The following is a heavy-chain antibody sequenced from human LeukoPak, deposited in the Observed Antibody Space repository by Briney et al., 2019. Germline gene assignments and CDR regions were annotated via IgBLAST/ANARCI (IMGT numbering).Heavy chain of an antibody. Sequence: GGSLRLSCAASGFTFSSYSMNWVRQAPGKGLEWVSSISSSSSYIYYADSVKGRFTISRDNAKNSLYLQMNSLRAEDTAVYYCARPVESLNYDFWSGPPDYWGQGTLVTVSS. D-gene: IGHD3-3*01. CDR3: ARPVESLNYDFWSGPPDY. J-gene: IGHJ4*02. CDR2: ISSSSSYI. V-gene: IGHV3-21*01. CDR1: GFTFSSYS.